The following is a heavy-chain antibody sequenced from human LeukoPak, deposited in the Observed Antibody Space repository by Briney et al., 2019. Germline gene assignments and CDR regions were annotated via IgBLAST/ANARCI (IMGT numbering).Heavy chain of an antibody. CDR2: IIPIFGTA. Sequence: SVKVSCKASGGTFSSYAISWVRQAPGQGLEWMGGIIPIFGTANYAQKFKGRVTITADESTSTAYMELSSLRSEDTAVYYCARSRITIFGVVNENWFDPWGQGTLVTVSS. CDR1: GGTFSSYA. D-gene: IGHD3-3*01. V-gene: IGHV1-69*01. CDR3: ARSRITIFGVVNENWFDP. J-gene: IGHJ5*02.